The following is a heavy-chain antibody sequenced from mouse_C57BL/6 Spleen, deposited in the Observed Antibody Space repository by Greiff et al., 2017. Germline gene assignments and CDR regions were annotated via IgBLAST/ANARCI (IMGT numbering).Heavy chain of an antibody. V-gene: IGHV1-80*01. Sequence: VKLQQSGAELVKPGASVKISCKASGYAFSSYWMNWVKQRPGKGLEWIGQIYPGDGDTNYNGKFKGKATLTAEKSSSTAYMQLSSLTSEDSAVYFCARGNYVHYYAMDYWGQGTSVTVSS. J-gene: IGHJ4*01. D-gene: IGHD2-1*01. CDR1: GYAFSSYW. CDR2: IYPGDGDT. CDR3: ARGNYVHYYAMDY.